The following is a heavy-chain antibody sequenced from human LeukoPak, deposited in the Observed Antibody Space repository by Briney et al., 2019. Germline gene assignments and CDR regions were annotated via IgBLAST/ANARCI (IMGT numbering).Heavy chain of an antibody. CDR1: GFTFDDYA. Sequence: GSLRLSCAASGFTFDDYAMHWVRQAPGEGLEWVSLISGDGGSTYYADSVKGRFTISRDNSKNSLYLQMNSLRTEDTALYHCAKDHKPGIAAADYFDYWGQGTLVTVSS. D-gene: IGHD6-13*01. CDR2: ISGDGGST. V-gene: IGHV3-43*02. CDR3: AKDHKPGIAAADYFDY. J-gene: IGHJ4*02.